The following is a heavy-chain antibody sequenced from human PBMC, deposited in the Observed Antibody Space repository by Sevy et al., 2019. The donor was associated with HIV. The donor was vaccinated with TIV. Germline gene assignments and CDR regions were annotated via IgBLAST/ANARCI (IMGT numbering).Heavy chain of an antibody. J-gene: IGHJ4*02. Sequence: SETLSLTCTVSGGSISSSSYYWGWIRQPPGKGLEWIGRFYYSGSTYYNPSLKSRVTISVDTSKNQFSLKLSSVTAADTAVYYCARRGVKWELLPYYFDYWGQGTLVTVSS. CDR3: ARRGVKWELLPYYFDY. CDR1: GGSISSSSYY. CDR2: FYYSGST. V-gene: IGHV4-39*01. D-gene: IGHD1-26*01.